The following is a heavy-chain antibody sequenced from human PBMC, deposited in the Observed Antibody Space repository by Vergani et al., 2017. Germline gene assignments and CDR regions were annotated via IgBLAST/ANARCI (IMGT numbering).Heavy chain of an antibody. CDR3: ARVNTETNGHLYYYYYMDV. J-gene: IGHJ6*03. CDR2: IDHTGRP. D-gene: IGHD4-11*01. Sequence: QVQLQQWGGGLLKPSETLSLTCVVNGGSFTSYHWTWIRQSPGEGLEWVGDIDHTGRPDYNPSLKSRLTMSLDNSRTQFSLTLNSVTATDTAIYFCARVNTETNGHLYYYYYMDVWGQGTAVTVS. V-gene: IGHV4-34*01. CDR1: GGSFTSYH.